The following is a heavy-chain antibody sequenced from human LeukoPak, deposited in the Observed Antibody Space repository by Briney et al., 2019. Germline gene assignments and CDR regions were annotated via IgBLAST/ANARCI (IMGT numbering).Heavy chain of an antibody. J-gene: IGHJ4*02. V-gene: IGHV5-51*01. CDR3: ARLAISSIWSVYFDY. Sequence: GESLKISCEGSGYSFTNYWIGWVRQMPGKGLEWMGIIYPGDSNTRSSPSFQGQVTTSADKSISTAYLQWSSLKASDTAMYYCARLAISSIWSVYFDYWGQGTLVTVSS. CDR1: GYSFTNYW. D-gene: IGHD6-13*01. CDR2: IYPGDSNT.